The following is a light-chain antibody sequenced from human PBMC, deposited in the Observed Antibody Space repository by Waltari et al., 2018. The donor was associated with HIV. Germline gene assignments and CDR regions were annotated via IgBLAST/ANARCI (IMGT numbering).Light chain of an antibody. CDR2: AAS. CDR1: QDISSW. J-gene: IGKJ5*01. V-gene: IGKV1-12*01. CDR3: QQADRIPIT. Sequence: DMQMPQSQSSVSASVGDRVTITSRASQDISSWLVWYQQKPGKAPKLLIQAASILQSGVPSRFSGSGSGTDFTLTINSLQAGDFATYYCQQADRIPITFGQGTRLEIK.